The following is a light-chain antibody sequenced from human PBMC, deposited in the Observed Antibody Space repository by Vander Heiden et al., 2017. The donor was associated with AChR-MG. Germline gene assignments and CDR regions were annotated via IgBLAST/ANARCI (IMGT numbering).Light chain of an antibody. CDR1: NIEDKG. Sequence: SYVLTQPPSVSVAPGQTATVSCGGNNIEDKGVHWYQQKPGQAPVVVVYDDDDRPSGIPERFSGSNSGNTATLTISRVEAVDEADYYCQVWDRITDQAVFGGGTKLTVL. V-gene: IGLV3-21*02. J-gene: IGLJ3*02. CDR2: DDD. CDR3: QVWDRITDQAV.